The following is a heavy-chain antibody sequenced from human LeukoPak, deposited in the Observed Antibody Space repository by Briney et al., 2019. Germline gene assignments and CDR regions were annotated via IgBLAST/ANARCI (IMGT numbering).Heavy chain of an antibody. J-gene: IGHJ6*02. CDR2: INHSGST. V-gene: IGHV4-34*01. Sequence: SETLSLTCSVYGGSFSGYYWSWIRQPPGKGLEWIGGINHSGSTNYNPSLKSRVTISVDTSKNQFSLKLSSVTAADTAVYYCARGGYSSGWALGDYYYYYGMDVWGQGTTVTVSS. CDR3: ARGGYSSGWALGDYYYYYGMDV. D-gene: IGHD6-19*01. CDR1: GGSFSGYY.